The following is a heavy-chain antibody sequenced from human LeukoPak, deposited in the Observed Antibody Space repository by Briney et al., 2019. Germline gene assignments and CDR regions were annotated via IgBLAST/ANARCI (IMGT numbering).Heavy chain of an antibody. CDR1: GFSLSTSGEG. CDR2: IYWDDDK. D-gene: IGHD5-24*01. CDR3: AHSGRWLQLGAFDI. Sequence: SGPTLVKPTQTLTLTCTFSGFSLSTSGEGVGWIRQPPGKALEWLALIYWDDDKRYSPSLKSRLTITKDTSKNQVVLTMTNMDPVDTATYYCAHSGRWLQLGAFDIWGQGTMVTVSS. J-gene: IGHJ3*02. V-gene: IGHV2-5*02.